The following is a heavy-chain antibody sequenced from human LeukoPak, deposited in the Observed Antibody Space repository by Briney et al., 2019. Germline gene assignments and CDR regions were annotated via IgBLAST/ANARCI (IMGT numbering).Heavy chain of an antibody. Sequence: SETLSLTCTISGGSISSYYWSWIRQPPGQGLEWIGYIYYSGSTNYNPSLKSRVTISVDTSKNQFSLKLSSVTAADTAVYYCARAYAPYVMDVWGQGTTVTVSS. J-gene: IGHJ6*02. CDR1: GGSISSYY. V-gene: IGHV4-59*08. CDR2: IYYSGST. CDR3: ARAYAPYVMDV. D-gene: IGHD2-2*01.